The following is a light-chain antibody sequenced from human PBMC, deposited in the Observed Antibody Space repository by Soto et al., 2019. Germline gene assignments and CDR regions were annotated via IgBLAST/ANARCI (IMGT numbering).Light chain of an antibody. J-gene: IGLJ2*01. CDR3: SAWHDNVNGVI. V-gene: IGLV1-47*02. CDR2: SVN. Sequence: QSVLTQPPSASGTPGQRVVISCSGGSSNIGLDYLCWYQQVPGMAPKLLIYSVNQRPSGVPDRFSGSKSGTSASLAINGLRSEDEADYFCSAWHDNVNGVIFGGGTKLTVL. CDR1: SSNIGLDY.